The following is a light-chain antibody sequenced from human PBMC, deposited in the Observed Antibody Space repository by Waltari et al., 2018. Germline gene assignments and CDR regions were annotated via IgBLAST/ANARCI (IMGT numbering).Light chain of an antibody. CDR1: QSVSSH. Sequence: EIVMTQSPATLSVSPGERATLSCRASQSVSSHLAWYQQKPGQAPRLLFYDASNRATGVPDMFDAFGSGTEFTLTISSLEPEDFAVYYCQQRNDWPLTFGGGTRVEIK. J-gene: IGKJ4*01. CDR3: QQRNDWPLT. CDR2: DAS. V-gene: IGKV3-11*01.